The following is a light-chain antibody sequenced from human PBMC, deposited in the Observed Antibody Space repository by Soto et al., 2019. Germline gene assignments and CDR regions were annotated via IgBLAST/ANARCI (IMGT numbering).Light chain of an antibody. Sequence: QLVLTQSSSASASLGSSCKLTCTLSSGHSNDIIACHQQHPGRAPRYLLKLERSGSYNKGSGVPDRFSGSSSGADRYLTFSNLQFEDEADYFCETWDTNTVVFGGGTKLTVL. CDR1: SGHSNDI. J-gene: IGLJ3*02. CDR3: ETWDTNTVV. CDR2: LERSGSY. V-gene: IGLV4-60*02.